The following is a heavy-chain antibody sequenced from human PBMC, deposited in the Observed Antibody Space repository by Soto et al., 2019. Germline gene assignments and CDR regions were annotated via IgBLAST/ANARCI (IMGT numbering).Heavy chain of an antibody. J-gene: IGHJ6*01. V-gene: IGHV3-13*01. CDR1: GYTFSSYD. CDR3: ARSTRHYYGSGSYRPAYYYYGMDV. CDR2: IGTAGDT. D-gene: IGHD3-10*01. Sequence: EVQLVESGGGLVQPGWSLRLSCAASGYTFSSYDMHWVRQATGKGLEWVSAIGTAGDTYYPGSVKGRFTISRENAKNSLYLQMNSLRAEDTAVYYCARSTRHYYGSGSYRPAYYYYGMDVW.